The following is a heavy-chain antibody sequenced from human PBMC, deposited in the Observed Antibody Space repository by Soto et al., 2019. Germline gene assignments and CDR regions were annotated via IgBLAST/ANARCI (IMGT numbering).Heavy chain of an antibody. D-gene: IGHD4-17*01. V-gene: IGHV3-33*01. J-gene: IGHJ3*02. CDR1: GFTFSSYG. CDR3: ASYGDYAFRAFDI. Sequence: GGSLRLSCAASGFTFSSYGMHWVRQAPGKGLEWVAVIWYDGSNKYYADSVKGRFTISRDNSKNTLYLQMNSLRAEDTAVYYCASYGDYAFRAFDIWGQGTMVTVSS. CDR2: IWYDGSNK.